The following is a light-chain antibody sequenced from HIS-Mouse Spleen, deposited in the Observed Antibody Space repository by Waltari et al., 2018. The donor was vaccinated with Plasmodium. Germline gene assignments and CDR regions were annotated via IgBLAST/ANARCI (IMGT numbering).Light chain of an antibody. CDR3: QQYYSTPKT. CDR1: QSVVYSSNNKNY. CDR2: WAS. J-gene: IGKJ1*01. V-gene: IGKV4-1*01. Sequence: DIVMTQSPDSLAVSLGERATINCKSSQSVVYSSNNKNYLAWYQQKPGQPPKLIIYWASTRESGVPDRFSGSGSGTDFTLTISSLQAEDVAVYYCQQYYSTPKTFGQGTKVEIK.